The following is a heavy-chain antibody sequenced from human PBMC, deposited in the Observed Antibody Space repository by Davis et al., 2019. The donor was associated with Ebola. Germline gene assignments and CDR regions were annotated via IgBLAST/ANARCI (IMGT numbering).Heavy chain of an antibody. J-gene: IGHJ4*02. V-gene: IGHV1-3*01. Sequence: ASVKVSCKASGYTFSSYGINWVRQAPGQGLEWMGWINAGKGNTKYSQKFQGRVTITRDTSASTAYMELSSLRSEDTAVYYCARAAGGWYYYFDYWGQGTLVTVSS. CDR3: ARAAGGWYYYFDY. CDR1: GYTFSSYG. CDR2: INAGKGNT. D-gene: IGHD6-19*01.